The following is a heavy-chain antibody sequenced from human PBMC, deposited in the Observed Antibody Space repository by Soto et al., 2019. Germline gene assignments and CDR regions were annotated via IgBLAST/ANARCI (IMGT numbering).Heavy chain of an antibody. CDR3: ARDKLRGFSNWFDP. CDR1: GFTVSSNY. Sequence: GGSLRLSCAASGFTVSSNYLTWVRQAPGKGLEWVSVIHSDGSTYYADSVKGRFTISRDNSENTMYLQMNSLRAEDTAVYYCARDKLRGFSNWFDPWGQGTLVTVSS. D-gene: IGHD3-10*01. CDR2: IHSDGST. V-gene: IGHV3-66*01. J-gene: IGHJ5*02.